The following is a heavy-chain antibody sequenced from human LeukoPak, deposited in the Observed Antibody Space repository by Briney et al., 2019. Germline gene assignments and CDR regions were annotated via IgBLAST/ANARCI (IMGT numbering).Heavy chain of an antibody. CDR2: IYSGDNT. CDR3: ARVRPKRWLQLRQNAFDI. CDR1: GFTVSTNY. J-gene: IGHJ3*02. Sequence: GGSLRLSCAASGFTVSTNYMSWVRQAPGKGLEWVSVIYSGDNTYYADSVKGRFTISRDISKNTLYLQMNSLRAEDTAVYYCARVRPKRWLQLRQNAFDIWGQGTMVTVSS. V-gene: IGHV3-66*01. D-gene: IGHD5-24*01.